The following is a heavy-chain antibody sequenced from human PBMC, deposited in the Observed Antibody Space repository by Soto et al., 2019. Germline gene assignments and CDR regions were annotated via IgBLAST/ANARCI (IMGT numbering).Heavy chain of an antibody. V-gene: IGHV4-59*01. CDR3: ATGGGWLHNSYIRGLYFDY. CDR1: GGSLSGSY. CDR2: ISYTGST. D-gene: IGHD3-3*02. J-gene: IGHJ4*02. Sequence: TLSLTCTVSGGSLSGSYCSWIRKSPGKSLEWIASISYTGSTTHNPSLKSRVTLSVDTSKNQFSLSLTSVTPADTAAYYCATGGGWLHNSYIRGLYFDYWGQGVLVTVSS.